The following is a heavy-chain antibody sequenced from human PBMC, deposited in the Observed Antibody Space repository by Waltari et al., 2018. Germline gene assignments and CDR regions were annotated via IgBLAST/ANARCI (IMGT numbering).Heavy chain of an antibody. J-gene: IGHJ4*02. D-gene: IGHD3-22*01. CDR2: VNYIGTT. Sequence: QLQLQESGPRLVKPSETLSLTCTVPDASIRSNIYYWASMRQPPGKGLGWIGSVNYIGTTYYNPSLKSRVTISVDTSKNQFSLKLNSVTAADTAVYYCARIPYYYDSSGSRYFDYWGQGTLVTVSS. CDR3: ARIPYYYDSSGSRYFDY. V-gene: IGHV4-39*01. CDR1: DASIRSNIYY.